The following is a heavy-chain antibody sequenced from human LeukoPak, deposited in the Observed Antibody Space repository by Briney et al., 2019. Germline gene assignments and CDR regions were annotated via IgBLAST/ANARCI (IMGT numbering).Heavy chain of an antibody. CDR2: INHSGST. J-gene: IGHJ6*03. CDR1: GGSFSGYY. CDR3: AREINYMDV. Sequence: PSETLSLTCADYGGSFSGYYWSWIRQPPGKGLEWIGEINHSGSTNYNPSLKSRVTISVDTSKNQFSLKLGSVTAADTAVYYCAREINYMDVWGKGTTVTVPS. V-gene: IGHV4-34*01.